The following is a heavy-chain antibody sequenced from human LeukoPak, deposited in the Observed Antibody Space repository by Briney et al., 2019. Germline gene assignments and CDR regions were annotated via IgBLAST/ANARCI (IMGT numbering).Heavy chain of an antibody. J-gene: IGHJ5*02. CDR2: INPNSGGT. CDR1: GYTFTGYY. CDR3: ASEGPIWGYDRQGYNRFDP. D-gene: IGHD5-12*01. V-gene: IGHV1-2*02. Sequence: GASVKVSCKASGYTFTGYYMHWVRQAPGQGLEWMGWINPNSGGTNYAEKVQGSVTMTRDTSISKAYMELSRLRSDDTAVYYCASEGPIWGYDRQGYNRFDPWGQRTLVTVSS.